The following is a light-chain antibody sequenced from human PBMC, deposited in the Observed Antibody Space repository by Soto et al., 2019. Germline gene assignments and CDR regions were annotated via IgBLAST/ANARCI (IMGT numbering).Light chain of an antibody. CDR2: DAS. J-gene: IGKJ3*01. CDR3: QQRSSWPPIFT. CDR1: QSVSSF. Sequence: IVLTQSPATLSLSPGERATLSCRASQSVSSFLAWYQHKPGQAPRLLIYDASNRATGIPARFSGSGSGTDFTLTISSLEPEDSALYYCQQRSSWPPIFTFGPGTKVDIK. V-gene: IGKV3-11*01.